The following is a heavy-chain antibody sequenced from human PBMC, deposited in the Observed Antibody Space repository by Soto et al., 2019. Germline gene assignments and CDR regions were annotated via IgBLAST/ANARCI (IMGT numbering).Heavy chain of an antibody. CDR3: ARTDKYNSQSSGWANRFDY. V-gene: IGHV3-23*01. Sequence: EVQLLESGGDLVQPGGSLRLSCAASGFIFSNYAMTWVRQAPGKGPEWVSTFTSGGSTYYSDTVKGRFTISRDNSKNTLHRQMNSHSAEDTAVYYCARTDKYNSQSSGWANRFDYWGRGTLVTVSS. D-gene: IGHD6-19*01. CDR1: GFIFSNYA. J-gene: IGHJ4*02. CDR2: FTSGGST.